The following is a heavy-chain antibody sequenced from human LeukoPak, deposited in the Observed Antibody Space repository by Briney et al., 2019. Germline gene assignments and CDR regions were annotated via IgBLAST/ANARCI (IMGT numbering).Heavy chain of an antibody. CDR1: GFTFSSYS. CDR2: ISSSSSYI. V-gene: IGHV3-21*01. D-gene: IGHD4-17*01. Sequence: GGSLRLSCAASGFTFSSYSMNCVRQAPGKGLEWVSSISSSSSYIYYADSVKGRFTISRDNAKNSLYLQMNSLRAEDTAVYYCARGREDYGDYVSKTGAFDIWGQGTMVTVSS. CDR3: ARGREDYGDYVSKTGAFDI. J-gene: IGHJ3*02.